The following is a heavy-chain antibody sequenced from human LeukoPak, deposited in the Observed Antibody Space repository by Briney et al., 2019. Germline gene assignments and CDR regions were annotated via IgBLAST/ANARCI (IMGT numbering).Heavy chain of an antibody. CDR1: GFTFSDYY. CDR3: ARDRAVAGTADMDY. CDR2: ISSSSSYT. D-gene: IGHD6-19*01. V-gene: IGHV3-11*06. J-gene: IGHJ4*02. Sequence: SGGSQRLSCAASGFTFSDYYMSWIRQAPGKGLEWVSYISSSSSYTNYADSVKGRFTISRDNAKNSLYLQMNSLRAEDTAVYYCARDRAVAGTADMDYWGQGTLVTVSS.